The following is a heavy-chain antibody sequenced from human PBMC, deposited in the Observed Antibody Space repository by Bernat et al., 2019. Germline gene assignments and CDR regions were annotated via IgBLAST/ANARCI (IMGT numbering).Heavy chain of an antibody. CDR1: GFTFSSYA. Sequence: QVQLVESGGGVVQPGRSLRLSCAASGFTFSSYAMHWVRQAPGKGLEWVAVISYDGSNKYSADSVKGRFTISRDNSKNTLYLQMNSLRAEDTAVYYCESTAAGLDYWGQGTLVTVPS. J-gene: IGHJ4*02. CDR3: ESTAAGLDY. CDR2: ISYDGSNK. V-gene: IGHV3-30-3*01. D-gene: IGHD6-13*01.